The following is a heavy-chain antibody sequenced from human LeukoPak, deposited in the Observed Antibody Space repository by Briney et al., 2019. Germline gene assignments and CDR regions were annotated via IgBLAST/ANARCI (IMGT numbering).Heavy chain of an antibody. V-gene: IGHV3-7*04. CDR1: GFTFNNYW. CDR2: IKPEGSAQ. D-gene: IGHD3-10*01. CDR3: AKEDSAGWFGVDY. Sequence: GGSLRLSCGASGFTFNNYWMTWVRQAPGKGLEWVANIKPEGSAQYYADSVRGRFTISRDNAKNSVFLHMNSLRAEDTAVYHCAKEDSAGWFGVDYWGQGALVTVSS. J-gene: IGHJ4*02.